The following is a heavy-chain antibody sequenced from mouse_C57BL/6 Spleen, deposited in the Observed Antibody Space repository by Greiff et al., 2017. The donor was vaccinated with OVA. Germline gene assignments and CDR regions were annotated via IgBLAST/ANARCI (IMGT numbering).Heavy chain of an antibody. D-gene: IGHD1-1*01. Sequence: VQLQQSGPELVKPGASVKISCKASGYTFTDYYMNWVKQSHGKSLEWIGDINPNNGGTSYNQKFKGKATLTVDKSSSTAYMELRSLTSEDSAVYYCARCYYGSSYDYWGQGTTLTVSS. J-gene: IGHJ2*01. CDR1: GYTFTDYY. CDR2: INPNNGGT. CDR3: ARCYYGSSYDY. V-gene: IGHV1-26*01.